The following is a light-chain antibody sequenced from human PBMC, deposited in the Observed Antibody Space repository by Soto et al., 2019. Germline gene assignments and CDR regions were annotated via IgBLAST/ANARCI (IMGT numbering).Light chain of an antibody. V-gene: IGKV3-15*01. J-gene: IGKJ2*01. CDR1: QSVSSN. Sequence: EIGMTQSPATLSVSPGERATLSCRASQSVSSNLAWYQQKPGQAPRLLIYGASTRATGIPARFSGSGSGTEFTITISSLQSEDFAVYYCQQYNNWPRTFGQGTKLEIK. CDR3: QQYNNWPRT. CDR2: GAS.